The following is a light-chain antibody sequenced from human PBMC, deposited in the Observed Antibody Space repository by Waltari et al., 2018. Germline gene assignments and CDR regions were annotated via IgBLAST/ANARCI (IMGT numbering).Light chain of an antibody. CDR2: RNN. J-gene: IGLJ3*02. CDR3: AAWDDRLSAWV. Sequence: QSVLTQPPSASGTPGQRVTMSCSGSSSNIGVNYVYWYQQLPGTTPTLLLYRNNERPSGVPDLCSGSKSGTSASLAIKGLRSEDEAYYYCAAWDDRLSAWVFGGRTKLTVL. V-gene: IGLV1-47*01. CDR1: SSNIGVNY.